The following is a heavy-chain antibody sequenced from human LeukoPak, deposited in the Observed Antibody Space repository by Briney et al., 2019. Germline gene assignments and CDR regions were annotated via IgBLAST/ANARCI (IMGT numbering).Heavy chain of an antibody. CDR1: GYSISSGYY. J-gene: IGHJ6*03. Sequence: SETLSLTCTVSGYSISSGYYWGWIRQPPGKGLEWIGSIYHSGSTYYNPSLKSRVTISVDTSKNQFSLKLSSVTAADTAVYYCARGIAARPFDYYYYYMDVWGKGTTVTVSS. CDR2: IYHSGST. V-gene: IGHV4-38-2*02. D-gene: IGHD6-6*01. CDR3: ARGIAARPFDYYYYYMDV.